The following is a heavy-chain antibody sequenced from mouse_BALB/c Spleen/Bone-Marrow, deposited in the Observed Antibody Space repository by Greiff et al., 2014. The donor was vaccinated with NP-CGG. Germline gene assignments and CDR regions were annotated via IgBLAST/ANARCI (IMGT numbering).Heavy chain of an antibody. J-gene: IGHJ4*01. D-gene: IGHD5-5*01. CDR1: GFNIKDTY. Sequence: VQLQQSGAELVKPGASVKLSCTASGFNIKDTYIYWVEQRPEQGLEWVGRIDPANGNTKYDPKFQGKATIAADTSSNTAYLQLSGLTSEDTAVYYCSRGYYDYLFALDYWGHGTSVTVSS. CDR3: SRGYYDYLFALDY. V-gene: IGHV14-3*02. CDR2: IDPANGNT.